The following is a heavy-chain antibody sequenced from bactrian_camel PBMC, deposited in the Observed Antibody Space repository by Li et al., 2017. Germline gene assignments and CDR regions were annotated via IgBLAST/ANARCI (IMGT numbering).Heavy chain of an antibody. CDR1: SYISSRC. Sequence: HVQLVESGGGSVQAGGSLRLSCAASSYISSRCMGWFRQAPGKEREEVATSYALSSVAYYADSVEGRFAISQDGAGSSRTLYLQMNNLKPEDTAMYYCSVTSNLLFCEHDDMRRWGSEIKRWGQGTQVTVS. J-gene: IGHJ4*01. D-gene: IGHD5*01. CDR2: SYALSSVA. CDR3: SVTSNLLFCEHDDMRRWGSEIKR. V-gene: IGHV3-2*01.